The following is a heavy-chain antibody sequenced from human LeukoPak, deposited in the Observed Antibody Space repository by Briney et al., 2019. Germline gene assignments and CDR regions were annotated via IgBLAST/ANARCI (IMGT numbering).Heavy chain of an antibody. D-gene: IGHD6-19*01. CDR1: GVSTTNGIYY. V-gene: IGHV4-39*01. J-gene: IGHJ4*02. CDR2: VHNVGST. CDR3: ARLAEYNSGWHFYLDH. Sequence: PSETLSLTCTVSGVSTTNGIYYWAWIRQPPGKGLEWIGSVHNVGSTYYNLSLRSRVTMSIDTSKNQFSLRLNSVTAADTAVYYCARLAEYNSGWHFYLDHWGQGILVTVSS.